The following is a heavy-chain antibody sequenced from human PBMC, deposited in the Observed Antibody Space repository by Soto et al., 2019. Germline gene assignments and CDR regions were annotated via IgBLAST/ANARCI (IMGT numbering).Heavy chain of an antibody. CDR1: GNTFTSYG. Sequence: ASVKVSCKASGNTFTSYGISWVRQAPGQGLEWMGWISAYNGNTNYAQKLQGRLTMTTDTSTSTAYMELRSLRSDDTAVYYCARVGYSYGEGVDYYYGMDVWGQGTTVTVSS. V-gene: IGHV1-18*01. CDR2: ISAYNGNT. D-gene: IGHD5-18*01. CDR3: ARVGYSYGEGVDYYYGMDV. J-gene: IGHJ6*02.